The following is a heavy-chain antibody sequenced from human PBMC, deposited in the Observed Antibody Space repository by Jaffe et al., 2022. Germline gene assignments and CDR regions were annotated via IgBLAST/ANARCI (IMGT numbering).Heavy chain of an antibody. V-gene: IGHV2-5*01. Sequence: QITLKESGPTLVKPTQTLTLTCTFSGFSLSTSGVGVGWIRQPPGKALEWLALIYWNDDKRYSPSLKSRLTITKDTSKNQVVLTMTNMDPVDTATYYCAHHSSGWPDDAFDIWGQGTMVTVSS. CDR2: IYWNDDK. CDR3: AHHSSGWPDDAFDI. J-gene: IGHJ3*02. D-gene: IGHD6-19*01. CDR1: GFSLSTSGVG.